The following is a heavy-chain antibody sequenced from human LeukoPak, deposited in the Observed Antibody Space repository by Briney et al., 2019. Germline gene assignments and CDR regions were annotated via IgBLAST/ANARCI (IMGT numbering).Heavy chain of an antibody. CDR2: IYYSGST. CDR3: ARRVSSYGLLEWFDP. Sequence: SETLSLTCTVSGGSISSSSYYWGWIRQPPGKGLEWIGSIYYSGSTYYNPSLKSRVTISVDTSKNQFSLKLSSVTAADTAVYYCARRVSSYGLLEWFDPWGQGTLVTVSS. D-gene: IGHD1-26*01. J-gene: IGHJ5*02. V-gene: IGHV4-39*01. CDR1: GGSISSSSYY.